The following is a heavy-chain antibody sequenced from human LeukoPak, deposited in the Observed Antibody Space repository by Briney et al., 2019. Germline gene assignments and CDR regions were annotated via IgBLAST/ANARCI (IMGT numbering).Heavy chain of an antibody. Sequence: SETLSLTCAVHGGSFSGYYWDWIRQPPGKGLEWIGEINRSGSTNYNPSLKSRVTISVDTSKNQFSLKLSSVTAADTAVYYCASGYSYGYNALDYWGQGTLVTVSS. J-gene: IGHJ4*02. V-gene: IGHV4-34*01. CDR1: GGSFSGYY. CDR3: ASGYSYGYNALDY. D-gene: IGHD5-18*01. CDR2: INRSGST.